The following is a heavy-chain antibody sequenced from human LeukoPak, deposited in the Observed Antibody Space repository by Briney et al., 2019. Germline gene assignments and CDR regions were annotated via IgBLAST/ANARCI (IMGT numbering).Heavy chain of an antibody. V-gene: IGHV4-59*01. CDR3: ARGTYDSSGYYSDY. Sequence: SETLSLTCTVSGGSISSYYWSWIRQPPGKGLEWIGYIYYSGSTNYNPSLKSRVTISVDTSKNQFSLKLSSVTAADAAVYYCARGTYDSSGYYSDYWGQGTLVTVSS. D-gene: IGHD3-22*01. CDR2: IYYSGST. CDR1: GGSISSYY. J-gene: IGHJ4*02.